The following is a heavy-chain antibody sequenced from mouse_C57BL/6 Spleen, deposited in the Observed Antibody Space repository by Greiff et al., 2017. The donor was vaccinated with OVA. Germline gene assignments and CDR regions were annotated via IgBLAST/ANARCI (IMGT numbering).Heavy chain of an antibody. CDR3: ARYDYDGSYAMDY. D-gene: IGHD2-4*01. V-gene: IGHV5-15*01. Sequence: EVKLMESGGGLVQPGGSLKLSCAASGFTFSDYGMAWVRQAPRKGPEWVAFISNLAYSIYYADTVTGGFTISRENAKNTLYLEMSSLRSEDTAMYYCARYDYDGSYAMDYWGQGTSVTVSS. CDR2: ISNLAYSI. J-gene: IGHJ4*01. CDR1: GFTFSDYG.